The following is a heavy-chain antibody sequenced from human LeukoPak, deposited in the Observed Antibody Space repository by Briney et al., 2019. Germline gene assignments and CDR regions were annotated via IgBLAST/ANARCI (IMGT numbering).Heavy chain of an antibody. J-gene: IGHJ4*02. CDR3: ARGVSGSQFDY. CDR2: IYSGGRT. CDR1: GFTVSSDY. V-gene: IGHV3-53*01. Sequence: GSLRLSCAASGFTVSSDYMSWVRQAPGKGLEWVSVIYSGGRTYHADSVKGRFTISRDNSKNMVYFQMNSLRVEDTAVYYCARGVSGSQFDYWGQGSLVTVSS. D-gene: IGHD1-26*01.